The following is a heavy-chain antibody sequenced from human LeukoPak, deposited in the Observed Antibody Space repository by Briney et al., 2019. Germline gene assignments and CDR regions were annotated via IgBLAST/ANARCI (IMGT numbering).Heavy chain of an antibody. D-gene: IGHD1-1*01. J-gene: IGHJ4*02. V-gene: IGHV4-39*01. CDR3: ARHLSGTTTAHYFDY. Sequence: SETLSLTCTVSGGSISSYYWGWLRQTPGKGLEWIGSVYYSGNTFHNPSLKSRVTTSVDTSKNQVSLRVNFVTAADTAVYYCARHLSGTTTAHYFDYWGQGILVTVSS. CDR2: VYYSGNT. CDR1: GGSISSYY.